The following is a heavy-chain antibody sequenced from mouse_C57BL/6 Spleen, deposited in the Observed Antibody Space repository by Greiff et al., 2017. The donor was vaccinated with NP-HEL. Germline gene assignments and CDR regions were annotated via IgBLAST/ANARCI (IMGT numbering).Heavy chain of an antibody. Sequence: EVKLVESGGGLVKPGGSLKLSCAASGFTFSSYTMSWVRQTPEKRLEWVATISGGGGNTYYPDSVKGRFTISRDNAKNTLYLQMSSLRSEDTALYYCARHMGYDYASGCAYWGKGTLVTVSA. J-gene: IGHJ3*01. V-gene: IGHV5-9*01. CDR3: ARHMGYDYASGCAY. D-gene: IGHD2-4*01. CDR1: GFTFSSYT. CDR2: ISGGGGNT.